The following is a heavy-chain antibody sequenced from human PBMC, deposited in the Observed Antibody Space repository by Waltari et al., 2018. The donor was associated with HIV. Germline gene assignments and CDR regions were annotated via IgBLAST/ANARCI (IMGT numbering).Heavy chain of an antibody. CDR3: TSEEDYGSGSHFDY. Sequence: EVQLVESGGDLLKPGGCLRLSCAASGFTLNSVWLSWVRQAPGKALEWVGRIKTKGDGGATDYAAAVKGRFTISRDDSKNTVYLQMNSLKIEDTAVYYCTSEEDYGSGSHFDYWGQGTLVTVSS. D-gene: IGHD3-10*01. J-gene: IGHJ4*02. CDR1: GFTLNSVW. CDR2: IKTKGDGGAT. V-gene: IGHV3-15*01.